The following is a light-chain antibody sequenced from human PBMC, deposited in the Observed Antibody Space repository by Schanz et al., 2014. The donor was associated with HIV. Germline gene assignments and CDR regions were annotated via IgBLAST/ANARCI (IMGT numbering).Light chain of an antibody. CDR3: LQYDDESYT. CDR2: EAS. Sequence: DIQLTPSPSTLSASVGDRISITCRARQSVSTWLASYQHKPGKAPKLLISEASILETGVPSTFHGSGSGTEVTLTISSLQPDDFAPYYCLQYDDESYTFGQGTKLEIK. CDR1: QSVSTW. V-gene: IGKV1-5*03. J-gene: IGKJ2*01.